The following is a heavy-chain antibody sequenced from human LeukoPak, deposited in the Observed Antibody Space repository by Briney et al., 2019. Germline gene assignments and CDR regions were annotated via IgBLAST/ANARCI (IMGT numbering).Heavy chain of an antibody. J-gene: IGHJ4*02. V-gene: IGHV1-18*01. CDR1: GYTFTSYG. D-gene: IGHD5-18*01. CDR3: ARPSFGVGAMVPHYFDY. Sequence: ASVKVSCKASGYTFTSYGISWVRQAPGQGLEWMGWISAYNGNTNYAQKLQGRVTMTTDTSTSTAYMELRSLRSDDTAVYYCARPSFGVGAMVPHYFDYWGQGTLVTASS. CDR2: ISAYNGNT.